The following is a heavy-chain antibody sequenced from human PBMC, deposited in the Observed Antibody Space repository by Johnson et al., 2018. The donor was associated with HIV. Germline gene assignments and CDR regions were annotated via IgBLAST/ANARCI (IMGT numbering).Heavy chain of an antibody. V-gene: IGHV3-20*04. J-gene: IGHJ3*02. D-gene: IGHD3-22*01. CDR3: ARDAITMILEPPLGAFDI. Sequence: VQVVESGGGVVRPGGSLRLSCAASGFTFDDYDMSWVRQAPGKGLEWVSGINWNGGSTYYANSVKGRFTISRDNSKNTLYLQMGSLGAEDMAVYYCARDAITMILEPPLGAFDIWGQGTMITVSS. CDR1: GFTFDDYD. CDR2: INWNGGST.